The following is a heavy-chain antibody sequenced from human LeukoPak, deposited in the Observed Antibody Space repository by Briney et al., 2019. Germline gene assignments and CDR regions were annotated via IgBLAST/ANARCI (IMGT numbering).Heavy chain of an antibody. Sequence: SETLSLTCTVSGGSISSSSAYWGWIRQPPGKGLEWIGEINQSGSTNYNPSLKSRATISVDTSKNQFSLKLTSVTAADTAVYYCARPKYCSSTSCFRGISSWGQGTLVTVSS. CDR2: INQSGST. CDR3: ARPKYCSSTSCFRGISS. CDR1: GGSISSSSAY. D-gene: IGHD2-2*01. V-gene: IGHV4-39*07. J-gene: IGHJ5*02.